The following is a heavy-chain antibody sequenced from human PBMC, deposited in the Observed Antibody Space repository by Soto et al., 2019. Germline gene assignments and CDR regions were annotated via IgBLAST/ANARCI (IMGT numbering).Heavy chain of an antibody. J-gene: IGHJ6*02. CDR1: GFSLSTSGMC. CDR2: IDWDDDK. Sequence: GSGPTLVNPTQTLTLTCTFSGFSLSTSGMCVSWIRQPPGKALEWLALIDWDDDKYYSTSLKTKLTISKDTANNQVVLTMTNMDTEDTATYYCARTVFRYVDRGEYYGMDVWGQGTTVTVSS. V-gene: IGHV2-70*01. CDR3: ARTVFRYVDRGEYYGMDV. D-gene: IGHD3-9*01.